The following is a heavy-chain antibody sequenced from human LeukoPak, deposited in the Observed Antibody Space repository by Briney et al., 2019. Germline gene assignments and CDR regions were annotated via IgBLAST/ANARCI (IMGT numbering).Heavy chain of an antibody. Sequence: GGSLRLSCAASGLTFSNYCMHWVRQAPGKGLVWVAQINTDGSSTGYADSVKGRFTISRDNAKNMMYLQMNSLRAEDTAVYYCAKDRWLSGWYPNFDSWGQGTLVTVSS. D-gene: IGHD6-19*01. J-gene: IGHJ4*02. CDR3: AKDRWLSGWYPNFDS. V-gene: IGHV3-74*01. CDR1: GLTFSNYC. CDR2: INTDGSST.